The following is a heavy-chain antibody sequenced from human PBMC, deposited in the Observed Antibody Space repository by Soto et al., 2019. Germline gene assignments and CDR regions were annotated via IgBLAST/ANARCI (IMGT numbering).Heavy chain of an antibody. J-gene: IGHJ4*02. D-gene: IGHD3-10*01. CDR1: GFSLTNARMG. CDR3: ARMGRVRGLDY. CDR2: IFSDDEK. Sequence: QVTLKESGPALVKPTETLTLTCTVSGFSLTNARMGVSWIRQPPGKALAWLAHIFSDDEKSYNTSLKTRLTIPQDTTQRQVVLTLTNMDPVDTATYYCARMGRVRGLDYWGQGTLVTVSS. V-gene: IGHV2-26*01.